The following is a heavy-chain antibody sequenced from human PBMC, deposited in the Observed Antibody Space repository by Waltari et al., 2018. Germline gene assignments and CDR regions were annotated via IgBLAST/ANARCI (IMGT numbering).Heavy chain of an antibody. Sequence: EVQLMESGGGLVQPGESLRLACAAPGFIFNDYELNWFGQAPGKGLEWVSYISSSGETMFYAESVQGRFTISRDNAKSALYLQMNSMRAEDTAVYYCARDLPDGDIDYWGQGTLVNVSS. CDR3: ARDLPDGDIDY. J-gene: IGHJ4*02. CDR1: GFIFNDYE. V-gene: IGHV3-48*03. CDR2: ISSSGETM. D-gene: IGHD2-21*02.